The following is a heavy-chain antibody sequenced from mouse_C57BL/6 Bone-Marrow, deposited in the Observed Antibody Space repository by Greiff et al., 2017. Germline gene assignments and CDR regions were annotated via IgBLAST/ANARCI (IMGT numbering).Heavy chain of an antibody. V-gene: IGHV5-17*01. CDR2: ISSGSSTI. CDR3: ARAYYGSSYGDFDY. J-gene: IGHJ2*01. Sequence: EVQLVESGGGLVKPGGSLKLSCAASGFTFSDYGMHWVRQAPEKGLEWVAYISSGSSTIYYADTVKGRFTISRDNAKNTLFLQMTSLRSEDTAMYYCARAYYGSSYGDFDYWGQGTTLTVSS. D-gene: IGHD1-1*01. CDR1: GFTFSDYG.